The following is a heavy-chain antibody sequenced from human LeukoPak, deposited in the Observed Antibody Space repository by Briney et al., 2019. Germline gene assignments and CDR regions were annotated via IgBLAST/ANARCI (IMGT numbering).Heavy chain of an antibody. D-gene: IGHD3-3*01. V-gene: IGHV3-30*18. J-gene: IGHJ4*02. CDR2: TSFDGKNN. CDR3: TKDFWKTSSPHYFDY. CDR1: GFTFSWHG. Sequence: GRSLRVSCAASGFTFSWHGIHWVRLAPGKGLEWVAGTSFDGKNNYYADSVKGRFTVSRDASKNTRYLQMNSLRAEDTALYYSTKDFWKTSSPHYFDYWGQGTLVTVSS.